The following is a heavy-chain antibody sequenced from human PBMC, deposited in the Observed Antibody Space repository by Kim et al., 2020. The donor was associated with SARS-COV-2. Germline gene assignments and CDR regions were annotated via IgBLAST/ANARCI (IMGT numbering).Heavy chain of an antibody. CDR1: GFDFSTYS. CDR3: ARTRGFCPSTSCYGGFGY. V-gene: IGHV3-64*01. CDR2: ISSNGDST. D-gene: IGHD2-2*01. Sequence: GGSLRLSCEASGFDFSTYSMHWVRQAPATGLQYVSGISSNGDSTYYINSVKGRFTISRDNSKNTLDLQMDSLIDDDMATYYCARTRGFCPSTSCYGGFGYWGQGTLVSVSS. J-gene: IGHJ4*02.